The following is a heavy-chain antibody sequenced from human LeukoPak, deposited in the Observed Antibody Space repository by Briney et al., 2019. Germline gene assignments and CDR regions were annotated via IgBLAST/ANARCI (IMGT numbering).Heavy chain of an antibody. CDR2: RYPFDCDA. D-gene: IGHD2-21*02. V-gene: IGHV5-51*01. J-gene: IGHJ4*02. CDR3: ARLSLGRSCGGDGYFPRH. CDR1: GYKFIDYW. Sequence: GAALKIPCSGFGYKFIDYWIGWVRQMPGEGVEGMGVRYPFDCDARYSPSFQGQVTMSVDTSNSTAYLAWRSLKASGTAIYYRARLSLGRSCGGDGYFPRHWGQGTLISVSS.